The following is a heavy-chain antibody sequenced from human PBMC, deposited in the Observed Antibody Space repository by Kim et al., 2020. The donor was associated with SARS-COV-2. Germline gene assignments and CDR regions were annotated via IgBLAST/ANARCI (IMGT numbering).Heavy chain of an antibody. D-gene: IGHD4-17*01. Sequence: GGSLRLSCAASGFTFSSYSMNWVRQAPGKGLEWVSSISSSSSYIYYADSVKGRFTISRDNAKNSLYLQMNSLRAEDTAVYYCARDRRTVTTEDNDYWGQGTLVTVSS. CDR2: ISSSSSYI. CDR3: ARDRRTVTTEDNDY. V-gene: IGHV3-21*01. J-gene: IGHJ4*02. CDR1: GFTFSSYS.